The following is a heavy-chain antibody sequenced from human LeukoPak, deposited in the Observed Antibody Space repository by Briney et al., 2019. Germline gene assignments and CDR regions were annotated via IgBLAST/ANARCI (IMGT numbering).Heavy chain of an antibody. D-gene: IGHD2-21*02. Sequence: SETLSLTCTVSGGSISSSSYYWGWIRQPPGKGLEWIGYIYTSGSTNYNPSLKSRVTISVDTSKNQFSLKLSSVTAADTAVYYCARLTAIRAFDIWGQGTMVTVSS. V-gene: IGHV4-61*05. CDR2: IYTSGST. CDR1: GGSISSSSYY. J-gene: IGHJ3*02. CDR3: ARLTAIRAFDI.